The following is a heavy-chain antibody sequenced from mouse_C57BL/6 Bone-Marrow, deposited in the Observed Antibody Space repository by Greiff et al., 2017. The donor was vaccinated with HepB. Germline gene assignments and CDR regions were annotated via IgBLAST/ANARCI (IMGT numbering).Heavy chain of an antibody. Sequence: VQLQQSGAELVRPGTSVKVSCKASGYAFTNYLIEWVKQRPGQGLEWIGVINPGSGGTNYNEKFKGKDTLTADKSSSTAYMQLSSLTSEDSAVYFCAREGGSSPVWYFDVWGTGTTVTVSS. D-gene: IGHD1-1*01. CDR1: GYAFTNYL. V-gene: IGHV1-54*01. CDR3: AREGGSSPVWYFDV. CDR2: INPGSGGT. J-gene: IGHJ1*03.